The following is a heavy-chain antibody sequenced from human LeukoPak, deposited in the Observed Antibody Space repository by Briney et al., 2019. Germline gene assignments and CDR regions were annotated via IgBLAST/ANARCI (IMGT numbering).Heavy chain of an antibody. Sequence: GGSLRLSCAASGFTFSTYEMQWVRQAPGKGLEWVSYISSSGNTIYYADSVKGRFTISRDNSKNTLYLQTNSLRAEDTAVYYCASEHRNSWYYFDYWGQGTLVTVAS. CDR3: ASEHRNSWYYFDY. CDR1: GFTFSTYE. V-gene: IGHV3-48*03. J-gene: IGHJ4*02. CDR2: ISSSGNTI. D-gene: IGHD6-13*01.